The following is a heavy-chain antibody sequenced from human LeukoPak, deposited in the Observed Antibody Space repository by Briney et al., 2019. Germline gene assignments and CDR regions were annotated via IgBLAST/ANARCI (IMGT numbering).Heavy chain of an antibody. CDR3: AKGQSYSSSSRSHYYYYMDV. CDR2: ISGSGGST. CDR1: GLTFSSYA. D-gene: IGHD6-6*01. Sequence: GGSLRLSCAASGLTFSSYAMSWVRQAPGKGLEWVSAISGSGGSTYYADSVKGRFTISRDNSKNTLYLQMNSLRAEDTAVYYCAKGQSYSSSSRSHYYYYMDVWGKGTLVTVSS. J-gene: IGHJ6*03. V-gene: IGHV3-23*01.